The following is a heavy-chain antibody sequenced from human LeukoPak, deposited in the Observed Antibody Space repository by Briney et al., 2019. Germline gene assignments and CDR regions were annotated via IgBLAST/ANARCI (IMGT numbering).Heavy chain of an antibody. CDR1: GFTFSSYS. V-gene: IGHV3-21*01. J-gene: IGHJ5*02. CDR2: ISSSSSYI. D-gene: IGHD3/OR15-3a*01. CDR3: ARVGLEGRSPNWFDP. Sequence: PGGSLRLSCAASGFTFSSYSMNWVRQAPGKGLEWVSSISSSSSYIYYADSVKGRFTISRDNAKNSLYLQMNSLRAEDTAVYYCARVGLEGRSPNWFDPWGQGTLVTVSS.